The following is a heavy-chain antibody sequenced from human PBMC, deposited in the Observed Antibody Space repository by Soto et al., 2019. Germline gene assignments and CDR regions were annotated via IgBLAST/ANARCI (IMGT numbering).Heavy chain of an antibody. J-gene: IGHJ4*02. CDR2: INHSGST. CDR1: GGSFSGYY. D-gene: IGHD2-8*02. CDR3: ARDKITGLFDY. V-gene: IGHV4-34*01. Sequence: QVQLQQWGAGLLKPSETLSLTCAVYGGSFSGYYWTWIRQPPGTGLEWIGEINHSGSTNYNPSLKSRVTISVDQSKNQFSLKLTSVTAADTAVYYCARDKITGLFDYWGKGTLVTVSS.